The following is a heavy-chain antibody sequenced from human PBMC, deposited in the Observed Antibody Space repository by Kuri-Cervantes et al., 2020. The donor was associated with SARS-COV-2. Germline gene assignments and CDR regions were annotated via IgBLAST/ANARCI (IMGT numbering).Heavy chain of an antibody. CDR1: GFTFSSYA. D-gene: IGHD2-21*01. J-gene: IGHJ4*02. CDR2: ISGSGGST. V-gene: IGHV3-23*01. Sequence: GGSLRLSCAASGFTFSSYAMSWVRQAPGKGLEWVSAISGSGGSTYYADSVKGRFTISRDNSKNTPYLQMNSLRAEDTAVYYCAKAIGGAIATGGVDYWGQGTLVTVSS. CDR3: AKAIGGAIATGGVDY.